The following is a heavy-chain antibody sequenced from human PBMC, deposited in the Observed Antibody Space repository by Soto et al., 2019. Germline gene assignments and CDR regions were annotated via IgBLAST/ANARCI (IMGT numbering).Heavy chain of an antibody. CDR3: AKDVIAVSGKGYFDY. J-gene: IGHJ4*01. CDR1: GFTFSNFA. V-gene: IGHV3-23*01. D-gene: IGHD6-19*01. Sequence: EVQLLESGGGLVQPGGSLRLSCAPSGFTFSNFAMGWVRQAPGKWLEWVSHISAAVRTTYYADSVKGRCTISSDNSNNSLFLQLDSLRAEDTAVYYCAKDVIAVSGKGYFDYWCHGSLVTVSS. CDR2: ISAAVRTT.